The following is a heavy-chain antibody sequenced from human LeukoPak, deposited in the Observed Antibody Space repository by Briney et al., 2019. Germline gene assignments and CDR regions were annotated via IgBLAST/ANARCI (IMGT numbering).Heavy chain of an antibody. Sequence: PGGSLRLSCAASGFTFSSYWMQWVRQAPGKGLVWVSRIDGDGSSTNYADSVKGRFTISRDNAKNTLYLQMNSLRAEDTAVYFCARDRGISAGSDFDYWGQGTLVTVSS. CDR2: IDGDGSST. CDR1: GFTFSSYW. D-gene: IGHD6-13*01. V-gene: IGHV3-74*01. J-gene: IGHJ4*02. CDR3: ARDRGISAGSDFDY.